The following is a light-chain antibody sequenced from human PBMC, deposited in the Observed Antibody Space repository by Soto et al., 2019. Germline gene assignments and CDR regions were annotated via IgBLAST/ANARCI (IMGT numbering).Light chain of an antibody. CDR1: QSVSNNY. Sequence: EIALTQSPGTLSLSPGERATPSCRASQSVSNNYLAWYQQKPGQAPRLLIYGASNRATGIPDRFSGSGSGTDFTLTISRLEPEDFAVYYCQQYGSSGTFGQGTKVDIK. J-gene: IGKJ1*01. V-gene: IGKV3-20*01. CDR2: GAS. CDR3: QQYGSSGT.